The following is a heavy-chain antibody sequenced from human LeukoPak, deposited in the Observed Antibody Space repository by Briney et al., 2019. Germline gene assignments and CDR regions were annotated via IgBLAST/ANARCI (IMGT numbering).Heavy chain of an antibody. D-gene: IGHD5-12*01. CDR3: ASGSGYDPVDY. J-gene: IGHJ4*02. CDR2: INAGNGNT. Sequence: ASVKVSCKASGYSFTRYAMHWVRQAPGQRLEWMGWINAGNGNTKYSQKFQGRVTITRDTSASTGYMELSSLRSEDTAVYYCASGSGYDPVDYWGQGALVTVSS. V-gene: IGHV1-3*01. CDR1: GYSFTRYA.